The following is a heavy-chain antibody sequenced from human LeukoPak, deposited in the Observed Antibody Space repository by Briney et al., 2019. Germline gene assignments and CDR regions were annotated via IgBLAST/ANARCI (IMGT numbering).Heavy chain of an antibody. Sequence: ASVTVSCTASGYTFTSYGISWVRQAPGQGLEWMGWISAYNGNTNYAQKLQGRVTMTTDTSTSTAYMELRSLRSDDTAVYYCATIAVAGTDAFDIWGQGTMVTVSS. CDR3: ATIAVAGTDAFDI. J-gene: IGHJ3*02. V-gene: IGHV1-18*01. CDR1: GYTFTSYG. D-gene: IGHD6-19*01. CDR2: ISAYNGNT.